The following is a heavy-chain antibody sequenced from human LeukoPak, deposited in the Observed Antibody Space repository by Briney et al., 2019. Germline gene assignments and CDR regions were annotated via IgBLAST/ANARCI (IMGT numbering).Heavy chain of an antibody. D-gene: IGHD3-16*01. Sequence: GGSLRLSCAASGFIFSNFGMSWVRQAPGKGPEWVSTISGGDENTHYADSVNGRFTISRDNSKNSMWLQMSSLRVEDTAVYHCARDVGGPMFDYWGQGILVTVSS. J-gene: IGHJ4*02. CDR1: GFIFSNFG. V-gene: IGHV3-23*01. CDR3: ARDVGGPMFDY. CDR2: ISGGDENT.